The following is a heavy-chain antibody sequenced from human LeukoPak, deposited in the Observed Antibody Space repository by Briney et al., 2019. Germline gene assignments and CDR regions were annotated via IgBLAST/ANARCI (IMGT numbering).Heavy chain of an antibody. CDR3: ARSVAAADWFDP. J-gene: IGHJ5*02. CDR2: INPNSGGT. D-gene: IGHD6-13*01. V-gene: IGHV1-2*02. Sequence: ASVKVSCKVSGYTLTELSMHWVRQAPGQGLEWMGWINPNSGGTNYAQKFQGGVTMTRDTSISTAYMELSRLRSDDTAVYYCARSVAAADWFDPWGQGTLVTVSS. CDR1: GYTLTELS.